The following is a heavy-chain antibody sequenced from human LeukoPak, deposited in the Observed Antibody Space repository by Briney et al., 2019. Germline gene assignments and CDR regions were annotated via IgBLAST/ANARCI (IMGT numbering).Heavy chain of an antibody. CDR2: INPSGVST. Sequence: ASVKVSCKASGYTFTSYYMHWVRQAPGQGLRWMGIINPSGVSTSYAQKFQGRVTMTRDTSTSTVYMELSSLRSEDTAEYYCARESGALRFLEWLYTKPYNWFDPWGQGTLVTVSS. CDR3: ARESGALRFLEWLYTKPYNWFDP. V-gene: IGHV1-46*01. D-gene: IGHD3-3*01. J-gene: IGHJ5*02. CDR1: GYTFTSYY.